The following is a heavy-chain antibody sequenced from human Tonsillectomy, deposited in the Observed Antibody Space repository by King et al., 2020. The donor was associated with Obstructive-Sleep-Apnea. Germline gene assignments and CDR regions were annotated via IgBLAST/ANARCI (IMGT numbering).Heavy chain of an antibody. CDR3: TRDRHYGSGKRGGLDV. Sequence: QSQLVQSGAEVKKPGSSVKVSCKASGGTFSSYAFTWVRQAPGQGLEWMGGIIPILGIANYAQKFQGRVTIIADKSTRTVYMELSSLRSEDTAVYYCTRDRHYGSGKRGGLDVWGQGTTVTVSS. CDR1: GGTFSSYA. J-gene: IGHJ6*02. D-gene: IGHD3-10*01. CDR2: IIPILGIA. V-gene: IGHV1-69*09.